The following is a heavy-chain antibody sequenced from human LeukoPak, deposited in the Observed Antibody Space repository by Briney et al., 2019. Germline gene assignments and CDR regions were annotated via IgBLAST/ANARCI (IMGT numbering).Heavy chain of an antibody. CDR1: GGSISSYY. CDR3: ARGTYYYDSSGLKFDY. Sequence: PSETLSLTCTVSGGSISSYYWSWIRQPAGKGLEWIGRIYTSGSTTYNPSLKSRVTMSVDTSKNQFSLKLSSVTAADTAVYYCARGTYYYDSSGLKFDYWGQGTLVTVSS. CDR2: IYTSGST. J-gene: IGHJ4*02. D-gene: IGHD3-22*01. V-gene: IGHV4-4*07.